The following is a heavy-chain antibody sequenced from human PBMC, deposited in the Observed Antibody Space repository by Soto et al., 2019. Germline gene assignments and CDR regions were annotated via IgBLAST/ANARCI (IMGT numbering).Heavy chain of an antibody. D-gene: IGHD2-21*02. CDR1: GFTFSSYS. CDR2: ISSSSSYI. J-gene: IGHJ6*02. CDR3: ASSYCGGDCYSVNYYGMDV. V-gene: IGHV3-21*01. Sequence: PGGSLRLSCAASGFTFSSYSMNWVRQAPGKGLEWVSSISSSSSYIYYADSVKGRFTISRDNAKNSLYLQMNSLRAEDTAVYYCASSYCGGDCYSVNYYGMDVWGQGTTVTVSS.